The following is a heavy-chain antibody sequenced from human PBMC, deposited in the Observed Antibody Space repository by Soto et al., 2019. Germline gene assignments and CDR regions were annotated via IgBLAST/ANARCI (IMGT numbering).Heavy chain of an antibody. J-gene: IGHJ4*02. Sequence: GASVQVSCQVSGYTLTELSMHWVRQAPGKGLEWMGGFEPEDGETIYAQKFQGRVTMTEDTSTDTAYMELSSLRSEDTAVYYCATVFIAACYWGQGTLGTVSA. CDR3: ATVFIAACY. CDR2: FEPEDGET. CDR1: GYTLTELS. D-gene: IGHD6-6*01. V-gene: IGHV1-24*01.